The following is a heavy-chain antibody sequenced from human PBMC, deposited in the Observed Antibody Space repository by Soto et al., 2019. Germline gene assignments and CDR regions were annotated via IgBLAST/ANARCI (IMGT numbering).Heavy chain of an antibody. CDR3: ARGGFDY. CDR2: ISSDNTYI. V-gene: IGHV3-21*01. Sequence: EVQLVESGGGLVKPGGSPRLSCAASGFTFSSYTLNWVRQAPGKGLEWVSSISSDNTYIYYAVSVRGRFTVSRDNAKNSLYLQMNSLRAEDTAVYYCARGGFDYWGQGTLVTVSS. J-gene: IGHJ4*02. CDR1: GFTFSSYT. D-gene: IGHD1-26*01.